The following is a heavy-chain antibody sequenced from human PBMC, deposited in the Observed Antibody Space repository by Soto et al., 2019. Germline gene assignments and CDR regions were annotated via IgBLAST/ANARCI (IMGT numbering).Heavy chain of an antibody. J-gene: IGHJ3*02. D-gene: IGHD3-16*01. CDR1: GGSISSSSYY. CDR2: IYYSGST. V-gene: IGHV4-39*01. CDR3: GRHGNQTIMITPAGALDI. Sequence: SETLSLTCTVSGGSISSSSYYWGWIRQPPGKGLEWIGSIYYSGSTYYNPSLKSRVTISVDTSKNQFSLKLSSVTAADTAVYYCGRHGNQTIMITPAGALDIWGQGTMVTVSS.